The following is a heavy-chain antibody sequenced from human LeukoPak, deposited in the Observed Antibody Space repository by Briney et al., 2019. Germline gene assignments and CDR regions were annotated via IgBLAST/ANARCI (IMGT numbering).Heavy chain of an antibody. J-gene: IGHJ4*02. D-gene: IGHD3-22*01. CDR2: IYYSGST. CDR1: GGSISSSSYY. CDR3: ARVGLRAGYYDSSGYYLFDY. Sequence: SETLSLTCTVSGGSISSSSYYWGWIRQAPGKGLEWIGSIYYSGSTYYNPSLKSRVTISVDTSKNQFSLKLSSVTAADTAVYYCARVGLRAGYYDSSGYYLFDYWGQGTLVTVSS. V-gene: IGHV4-39*07.